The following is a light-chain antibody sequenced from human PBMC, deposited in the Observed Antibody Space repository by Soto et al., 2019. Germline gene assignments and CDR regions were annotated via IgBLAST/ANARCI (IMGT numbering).Light chain of an antibody. CDR2: GAF. CDR1: QNVSSN. CDR3: HQRRNWHSFT. J-gene: IGKJ4*01. Sequence: ATITKSTGERATLSSTSRQNVSSNLAWYQQKPGQAPRLLIYGAFTRATGIPARFSGSGSGTEFALTISSLQSEDFAVSYCHQRRNWHSFTFGGGTKVDI. V-gene: IGKV3-15*01.